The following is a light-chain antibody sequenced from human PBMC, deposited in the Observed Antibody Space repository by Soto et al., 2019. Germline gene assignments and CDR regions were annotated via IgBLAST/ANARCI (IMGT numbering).Light chain of an antibody. Sequence: EIVLTQSPGTLSLSPGERATLSCRASQSVDNNYLAWYQQKPGQAPRLLIYGASSRATGIPDRFSGSGSGTDFIFTISRLEPEDFAVYYCQQYGTSPMYTFGQGTKLEI. CDR1: QSVDNNY. CDR2: GAS. CDR3: QQYGTSPMYT. V-gene: IGKV3-20*01. J-gene: IGKJ2*01.